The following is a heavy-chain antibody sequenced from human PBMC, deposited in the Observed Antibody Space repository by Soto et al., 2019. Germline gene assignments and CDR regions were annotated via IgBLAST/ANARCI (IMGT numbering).Heavy chain of an antibody. D-gene: IGHD3-10*01. V-gene: IGHV3-15*01. Sequence: EVQLVESGGGLVKPGGSLRLSCAASGFTFSNAWMSWVRQAPGKGQEWVGRIKSKTDGGTTDYAAPVKGRFTISRDDSKDTLYLQMNSLKTEDTAVYYCTTDRKVGELSSSGDYWGQGTLVTVSS. CDR1: GFTFSNAW. J-gene: IGHJ4*02. CDR2: IKSKTDGGTT. CDR3: TTDRKVGELSSSGDY.